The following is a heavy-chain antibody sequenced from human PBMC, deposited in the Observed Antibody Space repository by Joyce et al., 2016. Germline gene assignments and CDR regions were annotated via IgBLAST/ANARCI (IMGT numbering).Heavy chain of an antibody. V-gene: IGHV3-30*03. Sequence: QVQLVESGGGVVQPGRSLRLSCAASGFTFSNYGMHWVLQAPGKGLEWVAVISYDGSNKDYVDSVKGRFTISRDNSKNTLYLQMNSLRPEDTAVYYCARALGWDSNSCHDYWGQGTLVTVSS. J-gene: IGHJ4*02. CDR3: ARALGWDSNSCHDY. D-gene: IGHD6-13*01. CDR1: GFTFSNYG. CDR2: ISYDGSNK.